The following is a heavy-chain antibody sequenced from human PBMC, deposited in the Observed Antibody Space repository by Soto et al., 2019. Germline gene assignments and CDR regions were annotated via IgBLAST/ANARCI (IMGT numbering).Heavy chain of an antibody. CDR3: AKSQSRVTRFYYYGMDV. CDR2: ISGSGGST. V-gene: IGHV3-23*01. CDR1: GFTFSSYA. Sequence: GGSLRLSCAASGFTFSSYAMSWVRQAPGKGLEWVSAISGSGGSTYYADSVKGRFTISRDNSKNTPYLQMNSLRAEDTAVYYCAKSQSRVTRFYYYGMDVWGQGTTVTVSS. J-gene: IGHJ6*02.